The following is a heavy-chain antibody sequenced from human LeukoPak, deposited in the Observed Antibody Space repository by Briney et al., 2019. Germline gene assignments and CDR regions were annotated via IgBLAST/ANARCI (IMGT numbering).Heavy chain of an antibody. CDR1: GYTFTGFF. CDR3: ARWGELTGVGN. CDR2: INPNSGDT. Sequence: ASVKVSCKASGYTFTGFFMNWVRQPPGQGLEWMGRINPNSGDTSYAQKFQGRVTMTRDTSITTAYMDLSSLTSDETAMYYCARWGELTGVGNWGQGTLVTVSS. D-gene: IGHD1-7*01. J-gene: IGHJ4*02. V-gene: IGHV1-2*02.